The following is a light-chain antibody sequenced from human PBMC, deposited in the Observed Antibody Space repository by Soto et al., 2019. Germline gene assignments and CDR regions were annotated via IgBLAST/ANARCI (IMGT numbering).Light chain of an antibody. CDR2: GNS. J-gene: IGLJ2*01. CDR1: SSNIGAGNV. V-gene: IGLV1-40*01. CDR3: QSYDSSLSGSDVV. Sequence: QSVLTQPPSVSGAPGQRVTISCTGSSSNIGAGNVVDWYQQLPGTAPKLLIYGNSDRPSGVPDRFSGSKSGTSASLAITGLQAEDDADYYCQSYDSSLSGSDVVFGGGTKLTVL.